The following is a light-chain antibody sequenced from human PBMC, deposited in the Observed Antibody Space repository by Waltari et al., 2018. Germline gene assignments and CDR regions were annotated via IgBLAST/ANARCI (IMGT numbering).Light chain of an antibody. CDR1: SRAIADYKP. CDR3: CSYTTDNTVI. CDR2: DVP. J-gene: IGLJ2*01. V-gene: IGLV2-14*03. Sequence: QSALTQPASVSGSPGQSITISCTVHSRAIADYKPVSWYQQHPGKVPNLMIYDVPNRPSGVSARFSGSRSGNTASLTISGLQSEDEGDYYCCSYTTDNTVIFGGGTRVTVL.